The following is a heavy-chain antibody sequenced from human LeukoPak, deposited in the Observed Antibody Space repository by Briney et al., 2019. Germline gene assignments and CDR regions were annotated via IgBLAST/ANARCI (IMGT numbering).Heavy chain of an antibody. CDR3: AIVAGGDPFDY. D-gene: IGHD3-16*01. V-gene: IGHV3-21*01. CDR1: GFTFSSYG. Sequence: GGSLRLSCAASGFTFSSYGMNWVRQASGKGLEWVSSISSSSSYIYYADSVKGRFTVSRDNAKKSLYLRMNSLRAEDTAVYYCAIVAGGDPFDYWGQGTLVTVFS. J-gene: IGHJ4*02. CDR2: ISSSSSYI.